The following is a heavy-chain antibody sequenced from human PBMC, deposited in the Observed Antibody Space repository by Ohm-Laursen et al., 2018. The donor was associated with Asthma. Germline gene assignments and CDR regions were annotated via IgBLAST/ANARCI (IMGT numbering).Heavy chain of an antibody. D-gene: IGHD3-10*01. CDR3: ARGNLEGLL. CDR2: LFPDGRRT. CDR1: GFTLGDYF. V-gene: IGHV3-74*01. Sequence: GSLRLSCTASGFTLGDYFMHWVLQGPGEGLHWISHLFPDGRRTNYAAAVRGRFTISRDDAQNTLYLQMNSLTVADTAVYYCARGNLEGLLWGQGTLVTVSS. J-gene: IGHJ4*02.